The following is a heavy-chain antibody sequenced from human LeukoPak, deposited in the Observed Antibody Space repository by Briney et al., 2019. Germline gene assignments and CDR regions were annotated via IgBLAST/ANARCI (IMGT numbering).Heavy chain of an antibody. CDR2: ISSSSSTI. V-gene: IGHV3-48*01. CDR1: GFTFSRNS. J-gene: IGHJ2*01. Sequence: GGSLRLSCSASGFTFSRNSMNWVRQAPGKGLEWISYISSSSSTIYYADSVKGRFTISRDKAKNSLYLQMNSLRAEDTAVYYCAEYGYSYGFYWYFDLWGRGTLVTVSS. CDR3: AEYGYSYGFYWYFDL. D-gene: IGHD5-18*01.